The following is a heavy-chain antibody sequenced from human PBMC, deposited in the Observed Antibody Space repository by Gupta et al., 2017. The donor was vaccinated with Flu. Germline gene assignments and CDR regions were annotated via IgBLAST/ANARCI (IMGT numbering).Heavy chain of an antibody. CDR3: ARGRSSSRSYWYFDL. D-gene: IGHD6-13*01. V-gene: IGHV3-66*02. J-gene: IGHJ2*01. CDR2: IYSGGST. CDR1: GFTVSSNY. Sequence: EVQLVESGGGLVQPGGSLRLSCAASGFTVSSNYVSWVRQAPGKGLEWVSVIYSGGSTYYADSVKGRFTISRDNSKNTLYLQMNSLRAEDTAVYYCARGRSSSRSYWYFDLWGRGTLVTVSS.